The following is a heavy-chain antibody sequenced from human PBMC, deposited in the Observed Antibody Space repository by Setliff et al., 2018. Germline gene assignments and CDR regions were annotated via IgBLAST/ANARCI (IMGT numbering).Heavy chain of an antibody. CDR1: GGSISGYY. CDR2: FYHSGST. D-gene: IGHD3-10*01. Sequence: SETLSLTCNVSGGSISGYYWSWIRQPPGKGLEWIGYFYHSGSTNYNPSLKGRVTMTSDTSRNQLSLKLTSVSAADTAIYYCARSSYYASGNSHNYYMDVWGKGTAVTVSS. V-gene: IGHV4-59*08. CDR3: ARSSYYASGNSHNYYMDV. J-gene: IGHJ6*03.